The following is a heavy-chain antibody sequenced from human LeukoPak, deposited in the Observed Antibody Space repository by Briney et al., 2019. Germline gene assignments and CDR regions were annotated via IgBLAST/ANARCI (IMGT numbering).Heavy chain of an antibody. CDR3: ARELMYHYYMDV. Sequence: GGSLRLSCAASGFTVSSNYMSWVCQAPGKGLEWVSVIFSGGNTYYADSVKGRFTISRDNAKNTLFLQMNSLRAEDTAVYYCARELMYHYYMDVWGKGTTVTVSS. CDR1: GFTVSSNY. D-gene: IGHD1-7*01. J-gene: IGHJ6*03. CDR2: IFSGGNT. V-gene: IGHV3-53*01.